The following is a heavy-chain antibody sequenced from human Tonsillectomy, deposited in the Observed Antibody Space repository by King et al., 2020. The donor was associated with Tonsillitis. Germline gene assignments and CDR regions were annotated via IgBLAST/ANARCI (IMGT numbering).Heavy chain of an antibody. Sequence: VQLVESGAEVKKPGASVKVSCKASGYTFTGYYMHWVRQAPGQGLEWMGWINPNSGGTNYAQNFQGRVTMTRETSISTAYMELSRRRSDDTAVYYCARAVGYCSSTSCYHPNYYYYYMDVWGKGTTVTVSS. D-gene: IGHD2-2*01. V-gene: IGHV1-2*02. J-gene: IGHJ6*03. CDR3: ARAVGYCSSTSCYHPNYYYYYMDV. CDR1: GYTFTGYY. CDR2: INPNSGGT.